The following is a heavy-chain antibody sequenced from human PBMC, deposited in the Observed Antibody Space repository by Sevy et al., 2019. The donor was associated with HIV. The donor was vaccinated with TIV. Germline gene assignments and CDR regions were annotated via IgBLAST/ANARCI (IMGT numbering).Heavy chain of an antibody. J-gene: IGHJ4*02. CDR1: GFSYSSYG. CDR2: IQYDGSNK. D-gene: IGHD2-21*01. Sequence: GGSLRLSCAASGFSYSSYGMHWVRQAPGKGLEGVAYIQYDGSNKDYADSVKGRFTISRDKSKNTLDLQMNSLRVEDTAVYYCVKEGGGEGGDHWGQGTLVTVSS. V-gene: IGHV3-30*02. CDR3: VKEGGGEGGDH.